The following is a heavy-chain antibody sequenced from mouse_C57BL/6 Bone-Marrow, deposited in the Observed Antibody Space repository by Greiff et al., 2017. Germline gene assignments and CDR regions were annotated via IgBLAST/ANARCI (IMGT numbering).Heavy chain of an antibody. V-gene: IGHV1-62-2*01. CDR3: ARHGPIYYDYDDGYYAMDY. Sequence: QVQLKESGAELVKPGASVKLSCKASGYTFTEYTIHWVKQRSGQGLEWIGWFYPGSGSIKYNEKFKDKATLTADKSSSTVYMELSRLTSEDSAVYFCARHGPIYYDYDDGYYAMDYWGQGTSVTVSS. CDR1: GYTFTEYT. CDR2: FYPGSGSI. J-gene: IGHJ4*01. D-gene: IGHD2-4*01.